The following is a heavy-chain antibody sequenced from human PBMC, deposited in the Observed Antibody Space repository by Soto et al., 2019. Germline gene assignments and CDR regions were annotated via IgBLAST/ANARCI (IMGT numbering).Heavy chain of an antibody. D-gene: IGHD7-27*01. V-gene: IGHV1-69*13. CDR2: IIPIFGTA. Sequence: SVKVSCKASGYTFTSYYMHWVRQAPGQGLEWMGGIIPIFGTANYAQKFQGRVTITADESTSTAYMELSRLRSDDTAVYYCARDLGYWGQGTLVTVSS. CDR1: GYTFTSYY. CDR3: ARDLGY. J-gene: IGHJ4*02.